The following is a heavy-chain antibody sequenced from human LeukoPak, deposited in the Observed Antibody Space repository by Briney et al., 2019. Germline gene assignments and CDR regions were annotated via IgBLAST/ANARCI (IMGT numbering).Heavy chain of an antibody. V-gene: IGHV3-30*18. CDR1: GFTFSSYG. CDR3: AKDGHIVATSYFDY. Sequence: PGRSLRLSCAASGFTFSSYGMHWVRQAPGKGLEWVAVISYDGSNKYYADSVKGRLTISRDNSKNTLYLQMNSLRAEDTAVYYCAKDGHIVATSYFDYWGQGTLVTVSS. D-gene: IGHD5-12*01. J-gene: IGHJ4*02. CDR2: ISYDGSNK.